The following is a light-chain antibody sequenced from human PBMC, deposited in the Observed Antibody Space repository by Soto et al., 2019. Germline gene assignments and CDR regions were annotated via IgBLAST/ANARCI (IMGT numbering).Light chain of an antibody. Sequence: DMQMTQSPSAKSSSVGDRFTMTCRASQGISKYLAWFQQKPGKVPKRLIYAASSLQSGVPARFSGSGSGTEFTLTISSLQSEDFAVYYCQQYNNWPPITFGQGTRLE. CDR3: QQYNNWPPIT. V-gene: IGKV1-17*03. J-gene: IGKJ5*01. CDR1: QGISKY. CDR2: AAS.